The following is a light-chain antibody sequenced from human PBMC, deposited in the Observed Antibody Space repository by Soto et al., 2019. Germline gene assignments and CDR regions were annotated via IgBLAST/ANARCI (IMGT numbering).Light chain of an antibody. J-gene: IGLJ7*01. V-gene: IGLV6-57*04. CDR2: ENN. Sequence: NFMLTQPHSVSESPGKTVTISCTRSSGSIASDYVQWHQQRPGSAPTTVIFENNQRLSGVPDRFSGTIDSSSNSASLTISGLKTEDEADYYCQSYDSRNVVFGGGTQLTVL. CDR3: QSYDSRNVV. CDR1: SGSIASDY.